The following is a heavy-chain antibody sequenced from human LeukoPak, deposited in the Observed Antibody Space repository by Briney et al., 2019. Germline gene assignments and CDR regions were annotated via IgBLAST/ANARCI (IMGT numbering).Heavy chain of an antibody. Sequence: PGGSLRLSCAASGSTSSSYSMNWVRQAPGKGLEWVSSIGSSSSYIYYADSVKGRFTISRDNAKNSLYLQMNSLRAEDTAVYYCARGGRLLPEREYYFDYWGQGTLVTVSS. J-gene: IGHJ4*02. CDR3: ARGGRLLPEREYYFDY. CDR1: GSTSSSYS. CDR2: IGSSSSYI. V-gene: IGHV3-21*01. D-gene: IGHD1-14*01.